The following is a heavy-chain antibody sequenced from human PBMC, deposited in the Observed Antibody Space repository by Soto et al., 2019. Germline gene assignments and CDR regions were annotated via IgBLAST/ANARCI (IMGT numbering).Heavy chain of an antibody. J-gene: IGHJ6*02. CDR1: GFTLTTYG. V-gene: IGHV3-73*01. CDR2: IRSKANSYAT. Sequence: SGGSLRLSCAASGFTLTTYGMHWVRQASGKGLEWVGRIRSKANSYATAYAASVKGRFTISRDDSKNTAYLQMNSQKTEDTAVYYCTTTTEYGDYDWGIVNRYYYSGMDVWGQGTTVTVS. CDR3: TTTTEYGDYDWGIVNRYYYSGMDV. D-gene: IGHD4-17*01.